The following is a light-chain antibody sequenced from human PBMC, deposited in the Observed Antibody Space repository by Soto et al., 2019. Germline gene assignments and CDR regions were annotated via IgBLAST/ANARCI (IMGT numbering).Light chain of an antibody. V-gene: IGKV3-20*01. Sequence: ELVLTQSPATLSLSPGERATLSCRASQSVSSYLAWYQQKPGQAPRLLIYGASSRATGIADRFSGSGSGTDFTLTISSLEPEDFAVYYCQQYGSTPITFGQGTRLEIK. CDR3: QQYGSTPIT. CDR2: GAS. J-gene: IGKJ5*01. CDR1: QSVSSY.